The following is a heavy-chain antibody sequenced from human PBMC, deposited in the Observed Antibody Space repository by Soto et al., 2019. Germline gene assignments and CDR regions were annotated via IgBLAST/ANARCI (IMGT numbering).Heavy chain of an antibody. CDR3: ARGHWDSSGWTNWFEP. D-gene: IGHD6-19*01. CDR1: GGSISSYY. CDR2: MYYSGST. J-gene: IGHJ5*02. Sequence: PSETLSLTCTVSGGSISSYYWSWIRQPPGKGLEWIGYMYYSGSTDYNPSLKSRVTISVDTSKNQFSLKLSSVTAADTAVYYCARGHWDSSGWTNWFEPWGQGTLVTVSS. V-gene: IGHV4-59*01.